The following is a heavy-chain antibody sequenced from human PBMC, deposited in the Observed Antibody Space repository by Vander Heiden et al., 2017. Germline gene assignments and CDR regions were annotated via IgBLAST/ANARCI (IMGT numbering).Heavy chain of an antibody. V-gene: IGHV1-69*01. D-gene: IGHD5-12*01. J-gene: IGHJ4*02. Sequence: QLQPVQSGAEVKKPGSSVKVPCKASGGPLGSYAISWVRQAPGQGLEWMGGIIPIFGTANYAQKFQGRVTITADESTSTAYMELSSLRSEDTAVYYCASVRDGYNFYYFDYWGQGTLVTVSS. CDR3: ASVRDGYNFYYFDY. CDR1: GGPLGSYA. CDR2: IIPIFGTA.